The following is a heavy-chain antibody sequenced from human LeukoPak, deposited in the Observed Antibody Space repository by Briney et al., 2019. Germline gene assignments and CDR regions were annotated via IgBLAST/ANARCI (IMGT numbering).Heavy chain of an antibody. J-gene: IGHJ5*02. CDR3: ARDPGLMGGATNWFDP. V-gene: IGHV4-61*10. Sequence: TSETLSLTCTVSGGSISSGSYCWSWIRQPAGKGLEWIGHIHISGSTNYNPSLKSRVTISVDTSKNQFSLKLSSVTAADTAVYYCARDPGLMGGATNWFDPWGQGTLVTVSS. D-gene: IGHD2-8*01. CDR2: IHISGST. CDR1: GGSISSGSYC.